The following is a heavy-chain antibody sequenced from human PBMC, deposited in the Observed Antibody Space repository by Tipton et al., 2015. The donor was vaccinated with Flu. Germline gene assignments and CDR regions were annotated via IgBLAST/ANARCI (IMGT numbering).Heavy chain of an antibody. CDR1: GDSISSGTHY. CDR2: IYTSGST. J-gene: IGHJ5*01. D-gene: IGHD3-16*01. V-gene: IGHV4-61*02. CDR3: AKVLFGWVES. Sequence: TLSLTCTVSGDSISSGTHYWSWIRQPAGKGLEWIGRIYTSGSTNYNPSLKTRVTISVDTSKNQFSLKLSSVTAADTAVYYCAKVLFGWVESWAQGTLVTVSS.